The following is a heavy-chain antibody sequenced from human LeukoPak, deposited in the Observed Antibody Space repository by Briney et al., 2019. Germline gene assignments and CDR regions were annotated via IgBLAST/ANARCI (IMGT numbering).Heavy chain of an antibody. Sequence: GGSLRLSCAASGFTFSSYWMHWVRQAPGKGLVWVSRITNDGSSTTYADSVKGRFTISRDNSKSTLYLQMNSLRAEDTAVYYCAKRPQAGYFDYWGQGTLVTVSS. D-gene: IGHD3-10*01. CDR2: ITNDGSST. J-gene: IGHJ4*02. CDR3: AKRPQAGYFDY. V-gene: IGHV3-74*01. CDR1: GFTFSSYW.